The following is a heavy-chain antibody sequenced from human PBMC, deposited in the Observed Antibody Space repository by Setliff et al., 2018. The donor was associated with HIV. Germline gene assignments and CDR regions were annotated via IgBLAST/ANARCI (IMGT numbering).Heavy chain of an antibody. Sequence: SETLSLTCTVSGGSISSGSYYWSWIRQPAGKGLEWIGEINHSGSTNYNPSLKSRVTISVDTSKNQFSLNLNSVTDADTAVYYCARGRLYYGDYGYFYYGMDVWGQGTTVTV. CDR2: INHSGST. D-gene: IGHD4-17*01. V-gene: IGHV4-61*10. CDR1: GGSISSGSYY. CDR3: ARGRLYYGDYGYFYYGMDV. J-gene: IGHJ6*02.